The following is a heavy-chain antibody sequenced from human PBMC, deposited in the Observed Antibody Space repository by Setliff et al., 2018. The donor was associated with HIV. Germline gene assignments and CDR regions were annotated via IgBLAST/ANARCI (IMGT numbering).Heavy chain of an antibody. Sequence: LSETLSLTCTVSGGSISSYYWSWIRLPPGKGLEWIGYIYTSGITNYNPSLKSRVTMSVDTSKNQFSLKLSSVTAADTAVYYCARDYSGWYYFDCWGQGTLVTVSS. V-gene: IGHV4-4*08. CDR1: GGSISSYY. CDR2: IYTSGIT. D-gene: IGHD6-19*01. CDR3: ARDYSGWYYFDC. J-gene: IGHJ4*02.